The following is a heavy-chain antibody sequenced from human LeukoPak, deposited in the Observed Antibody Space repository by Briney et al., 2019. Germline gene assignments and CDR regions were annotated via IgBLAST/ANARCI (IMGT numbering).Heavy chain of an antibody. CDR1: GGSISSADYY. J-gene: IGHJ4*02. D-gene: IGHD2-2*01. CDR3: ARDPNHTISWYYFDF. V-gene: IGHV4-31*02. CDR2: MYYSRNT. Sequence: SETLSLTCTVSGGSISSADYYWSWIRRHPGRGLEWIGYMYYSRNTYYNPSLNSRLTISVDTSKHQYSLKLSSVTAADTAVYNCARDPNHTISWYYFDFWGQGTLVSVSS.